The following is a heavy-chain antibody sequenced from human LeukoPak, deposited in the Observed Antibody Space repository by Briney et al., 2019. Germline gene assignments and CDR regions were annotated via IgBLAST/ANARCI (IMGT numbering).Heavy chain of an antibody. CDR1: GGSISSSSYY. CDR3: ARDRSSGGTIDY. D-gene: IGHD2-15*01. V-gene: IGHV4-39*07. Sequence: SETLSLTCTVSGGSISSSSYYWGWIRQPPGKGLEWIGSIYHSGSTYYNPSLKSRVTISVDTSKNQFSLKLSSVTAADTAVYYCARDRSSGGTIDYWGQGTLVTVSS. CDR2: IYHSGST. J-gene: IGHJ4*02.